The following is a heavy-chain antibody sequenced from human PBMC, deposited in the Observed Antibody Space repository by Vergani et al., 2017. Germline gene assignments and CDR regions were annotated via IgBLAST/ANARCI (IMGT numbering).Heavy chain of an antibody. D-gene: IGHD6-13*01. Sequence: QVQLVQSGAEVKKPGASVKVSCKASGYTFTDYYMHWARQAPGQGLEWMGWINPNNGGTKYAQKFQGRVTMTRDTSISTAYMELSRLKSDDTAVYYCARVWGDTLSSPMFDYYGMDVWGQGTTVTVSS. CDR3: ARVWGDTLSSPMFDYYGMDV. CDR2: INPNNGGT. J-gene: IGHJ6*02. V-gene: IGHV1-2*02. CDR1: GYTFTDYY.